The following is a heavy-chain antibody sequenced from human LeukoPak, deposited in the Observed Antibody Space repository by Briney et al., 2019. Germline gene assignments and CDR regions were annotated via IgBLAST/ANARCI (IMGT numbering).Heavy chain of an antibody. CDR2: ISGSGANT. D-gene: IGHD3-10*01. V-gene: IGHV3-23*01. J-gene: IGHJ4*02. CDR1: GFSFDAYA. Sequence: GGSLRLSCTASGFSFDAYAMTWVRQAPGKGLEWVSAISGSGANTYYADSVKGRFTISRDNSKNTLYLQMNSLRADDTAVYYCAKYYHGSGPYSHYFDYWGQGTLVTVSS. CDR3: AKYYHGSGPYSHYFDY.